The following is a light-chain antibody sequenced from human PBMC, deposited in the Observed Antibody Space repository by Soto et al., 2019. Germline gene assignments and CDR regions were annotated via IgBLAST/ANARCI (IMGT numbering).Light chain of an antibody. V-gene: IGKV3-20*01. CDR3: QQFGSSIPHT. CDR1: QVIGSRY. J-gene: IGKJ2*01. Sequence: EIVMTQSPGTLSLSPGERATISCRASQVIGSRYLAWYHQKSGQAPRLLIYAASSRATGIPDRFSGSGSGTDFTLTISRLEPEDFVVYYCQQFGSSIPHTFGQGTKLEIK. CDR2: AAS.